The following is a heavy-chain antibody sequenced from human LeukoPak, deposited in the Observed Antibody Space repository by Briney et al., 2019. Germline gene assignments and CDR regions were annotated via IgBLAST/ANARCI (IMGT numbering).Heavy chain of an antibody. V-gene: IGHV3-30*18. Sequence: GGSLRLSCAASGFTFSSYGMHWVRQAPGKGLEWVAVISYDGSNKYYADSVKGRFTISRDHSQNTLYLQMNSLRAEDTAVYYCAKDTDCSGGSCYSRYYYYYGMDVWGQGTTVTVSS. CDR1: GFTFSSYG. D-gene: IGHD2-15*01. CDR2: ISYDGSNK. CDR3: AKDTDCSGGSCYSRYYYYYGMDV. J-gene: IGHJ6*02.